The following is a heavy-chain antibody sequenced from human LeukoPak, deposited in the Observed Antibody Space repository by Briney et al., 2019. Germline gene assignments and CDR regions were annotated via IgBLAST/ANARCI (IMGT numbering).Heavy chain of an antibody. D-gene: IGHD3-3*02. CDR2: IKQDGSVK. Sequence: GGSLRLSCEASGFIFSNYWMSWVRQAPGKGLEWVANIKQDGSVKNYVDSMEGRFIISRDNAKNLLYLQMNSLGAEDTAVYYCVRTSRSISSDYWGQGTQVTVSS. CDR3: VRTSRSISSDY. CDR1: GFIFSNYW. J-gene: IGHJ4*02. V-gene: IGHV3-7*01.